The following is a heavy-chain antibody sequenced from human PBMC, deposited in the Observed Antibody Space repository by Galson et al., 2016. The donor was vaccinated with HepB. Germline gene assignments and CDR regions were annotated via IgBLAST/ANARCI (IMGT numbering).Heavy chain of an antibody. CDR2: VDPEDDET. D-gene: IGHD3-3*01. V-gene: IGHV1-69-2*01. CDR3: ATEGRLFDFRNAFDI. CDR1: GYTFTDYY. J-gene: IGHJ3*02. Sequence: VKVSCKVSGYTFTDYYMHWVQQAPGKGLEWMGLVDPEDDETIYAEKFQGRVIITADTSADTAYMELSSLRSEDTAVYYCATEGRLFDFRNAFDIWGQGTMVTVSS.